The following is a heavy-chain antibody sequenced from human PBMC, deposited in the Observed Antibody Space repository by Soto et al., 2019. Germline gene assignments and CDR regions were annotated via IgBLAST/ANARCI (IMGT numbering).Heavy chain of an antibody. CDR1: GYTFTSYA. Sequence: ASVKVSCKASGYTFTSYAMHWVRQAPGQRLEWMGWINAGNGNTKYSQKFQGRVTITRDTSASTAYMELSSLRSEGTAVYYCARDRDYGDYVRWFDPWGQGTLVTVSS. CDR3: ARDRDYGDYVRWFDP. CDR2: INAGNGNT. V-gene: IGHV1-3*01. J-gene: IGHJ5*02. D-gene: IGHD4-17*01.